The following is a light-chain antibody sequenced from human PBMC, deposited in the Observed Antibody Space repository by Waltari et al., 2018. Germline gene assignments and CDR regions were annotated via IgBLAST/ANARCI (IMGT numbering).Light chain of an antibody. V-gene: IGLV1-44*01. CDR1: HSNIGSNT. Sequence: QSVVTQSPSASGAPGQRVTISCSGRHSNIGSNTVDWYQQLPGTAPKLLIFNTYPRPSGVPDRFCASKSGTSASLAISGLQSEDEAEYYCVTWDDSLNGWVFGGGTKLAVV. CDR2: NTY. J-gene: IGLJ3*02. CDR3: VTWDDSLNGWV.